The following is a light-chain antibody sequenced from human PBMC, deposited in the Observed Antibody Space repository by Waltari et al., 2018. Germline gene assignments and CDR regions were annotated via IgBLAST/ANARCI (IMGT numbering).Light chain of an antibody. Sequence: EIVMTQSPATLSVSPGDRATLSCRASQSVTSNLAWYQQKPGQAPRLLMYGASTRAAGIPARFSGSGSGTEFTLTISSLQSEDFAVYYCQQYNKWPPLTFGGGTKVEIK. V-gene: IGKV3-15*01. J-gene: IGKJ4*01. CDR1: QSVTSN. CDR3: QQYNKWPPLT. CDR2: GAS.